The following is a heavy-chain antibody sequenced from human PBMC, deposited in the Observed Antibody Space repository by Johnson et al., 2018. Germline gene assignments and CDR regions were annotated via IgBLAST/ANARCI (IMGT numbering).Heavy chain of an antibody. Sequence: VQLVQSGGSLVQPGVSLRLSCSASGITVSSNYMTWVRQAPGEGLEWVSVISSGGDTYYIDSVNGRFTISRDNSKNTVYLQMNTVRTEDTALSYCATDSRGTRGLWGGGQGTLVTVSS. CDR2: ISSGGDT. CDR1: GITVSSNY. CDR3: ATDSRGTRGLWG. J-gene: IGHJ3*01. D-gene: IGHD3-22*01. V-gene: IGHV3-66*02.